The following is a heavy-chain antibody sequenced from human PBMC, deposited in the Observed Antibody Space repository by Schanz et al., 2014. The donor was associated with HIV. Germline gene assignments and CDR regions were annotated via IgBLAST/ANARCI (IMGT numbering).Heavy chain of an antibody. D-gene: IGHD3-3*01. V-gene: IGHV1-2*02. CDR2: INPANGVT. CDR3: VRHVNFLKTDF. CDR1: GYTFTSYD. J-gene: IGHJ4*02. Sequence: QVHLVQSGAEVKKPGASVKVSCKASGYTFTSYDINWVRQATGQGLEWMGWINPANGVTKYAQKFRDRVTLTRDTSLSTLFMELTSLRSDDTAVYYCVRHVNFLKTDFWGQGTLVTVSS.